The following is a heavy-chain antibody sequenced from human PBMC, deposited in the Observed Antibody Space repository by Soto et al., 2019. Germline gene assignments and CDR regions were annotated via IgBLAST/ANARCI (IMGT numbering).Heavy chain of an antibody. CDR1: GFSLSTSGVG. V-gene: IGHV2-5*02. D-gene: IGHD3-9*01. J-gene: IGHJ4*02. CDR2: IYWDDSK. CDR3: AHKGPEDWPLDY. Sequence: QITLKESGPTLVRPTQTLTLTCAFSGFSLSTSGVGVGWIRQPPGKALEWLAVIYWDDSKHYSPSLRSRLTTAKDTSKNQVALTMTNMDPMDTGTYYCAHKGPEDWPLDYWGQGTLVTVSS.